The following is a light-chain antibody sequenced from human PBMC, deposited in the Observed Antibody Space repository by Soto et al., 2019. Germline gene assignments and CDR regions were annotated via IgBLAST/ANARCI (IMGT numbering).Light chain of an antibody. V-gene: IGKV1-39*01. J-gene: IGKJ3*01. Sequence: DIPVTQSPSSLSASVGDRVTITCRACQNIDRDLNWYQQKPGKAPKLLIFAASSLQRGVPARFSGSGSGTDFTLTISSLQPDDFGTYYCQQSYSRVFTFGPGTKVDF. CDR3: QQSYSRVFT. CDR1: QNIDRD. CDR2: AAS.